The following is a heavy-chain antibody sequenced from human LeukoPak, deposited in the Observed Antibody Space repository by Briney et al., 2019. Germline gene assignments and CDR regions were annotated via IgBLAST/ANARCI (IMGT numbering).Heavy chain of an antibody. CDR1: GGSFSGYY. CDR2: INHSGST. J-gene: IGHJ4*02. D-gene: IGHD2-2*01. V-gene: IGHV4-34*01. Sequence: SETLSLTXAVYGGSFSGYYWSWIRQPPGKGLEWIGEINHSGSTNYNPSLKSRVTISVDTSKNQFSLKLSSVTAADTAVYYCARLPVVPAAMPDYWGQGTLVTVSS. CDR3: ARLPVVPAAMPDY.